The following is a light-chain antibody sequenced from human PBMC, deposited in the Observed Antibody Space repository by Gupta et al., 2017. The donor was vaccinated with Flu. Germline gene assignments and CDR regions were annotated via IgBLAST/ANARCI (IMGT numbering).Light chain of an antibody. CDR3: MQAHQTPRT. V-gene: IGKV2-28*01. J-gene: IGKJ4*01. Sequence: EILMTQSPLSLPVTPGEPASISCRSRQSLLHRNGYNYLVWSLQKPGQSPQLLIYLGSHRASGVPDRFSGSGSGTDVTLSISRVEAVDVGVYYCMQAHQTPRTFGGGTKVEIK. CDR2: LGS. CDR1: QSLLHRNGYNY.